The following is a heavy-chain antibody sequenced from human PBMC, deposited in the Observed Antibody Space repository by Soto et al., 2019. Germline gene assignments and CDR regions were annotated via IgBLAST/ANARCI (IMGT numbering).Heavy chain of an antibody. D-gene: IGHD3-3*01. J-gene: IGHJ4*02. Sequence: SVKVSCKASGGTFSSYAISWVREAPGQGLEWMGGIIPIFGTANYAQKFQGRVTITADESTSTAYMELSSLRSEDTAVYYCARGSTYYDFWSGYFSDSAYYFDYWGQGTLVTVSS. CDR2: IIPIFGTA. V-gene: IGHV1-69*13. CDR1: GGTFSSYA. CDR3: ARGSTYYDFWSGYFSDSAYYFDY.